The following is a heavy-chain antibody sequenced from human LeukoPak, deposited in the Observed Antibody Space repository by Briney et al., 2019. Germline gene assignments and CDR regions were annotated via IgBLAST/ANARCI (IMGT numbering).Heavy chain of an antibody. CDR3: AKGGSGSYYIYYFDY. V-gene: IGHV3-48*03. D-gene: IGHD3-10*01. J-gene: IGHJ4*02. CDR1: GFTFSSYE. CDR2: ISSSGSTI. Sequence: PGGSLRLSCAASGFTFSSYEMNWVRQAPGKGLEWVSYISSSGSTIYYADSVKGRFTISRDNAKNSLYLQMNSLRAEDTAVYYCAKGGSGSYYIYYFDYWGQGTLVTVSS.